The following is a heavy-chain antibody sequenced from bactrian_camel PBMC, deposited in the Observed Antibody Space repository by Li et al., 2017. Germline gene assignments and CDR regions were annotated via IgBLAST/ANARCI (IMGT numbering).Heavy chain of an antibody. CDR1: DHTYSTNC. Sequence: VESGGGSVQAGGSLRLSCAHSDHTYSTNCMGWFRQAPGKKREGVAVIDSAGTSSYADSVKGRFTISQDNATNTVYLQMNSLKPEDTAMYYCAGAGPRWPGNCGEYNYWGQGTQVTVSS. V-gene: IGHV3S53*01. CDR3: AGAGPRWPGNCGEYNY. D-gene: IGHD7*01. J-gene: IGHJ4*01. CDR2: IDSAGTS.